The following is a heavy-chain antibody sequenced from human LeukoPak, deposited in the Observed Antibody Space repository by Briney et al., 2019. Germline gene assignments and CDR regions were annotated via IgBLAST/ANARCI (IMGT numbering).Heavy chain of an antibody. J-gene: IGHJ4*02. Sequence: PGGSLRLSCAASGFTFSGYAMNWVRQAPGKGLEWISYISGDSSQIFYADSVKGRFTISRDNAKNSLSLQMNSLRAEDTAVYYCARFGIVASDAVDYWGQETLVTVSS. CDR1: GFTFSGYA. V-gene: IGHV3-21*05. D-gene: IGHD3-22*01. CDR2: ISGDSSQI. CDR3: ARFGIVASDAVDY.